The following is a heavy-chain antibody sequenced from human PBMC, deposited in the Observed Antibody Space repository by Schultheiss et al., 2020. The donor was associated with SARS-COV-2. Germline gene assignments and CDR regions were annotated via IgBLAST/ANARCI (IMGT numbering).Heavy chain of an antibody. V-gene: IGHV4-59*12. CDR1: GDSIGTYY. Sequence: SETLSLTCSVSGDSIGTYYWNWVRQSPGKGLEWIGGISYSGSTNYNPSLKSRVTISVDTSKNQFSLKLSSVTAADTAVYYCARGGAARQPPPVWGQGTLVTVSS. CDR3: ARGGAARQPPPV. D-gene: IGHD6-6*01. CDR2: ISYSGST. J-gene: IGHJ4*02.